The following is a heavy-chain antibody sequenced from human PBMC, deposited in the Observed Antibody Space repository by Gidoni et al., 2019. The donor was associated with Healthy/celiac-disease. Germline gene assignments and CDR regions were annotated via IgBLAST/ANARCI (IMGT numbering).Heavy chain of an antibody. CDR2: ISGSGGST. CDR1: GFTFSSYA. D-gene: IGHD3-22*01. V-gene: IGHV3-23*01. Sequence: EVQLLESGGGLVQPGGSLRLSCAASGFTFSSYAMSWVRQAPGKGLEWVSAISGSGGSTYYADSVKGRFTISRDNSKNTLYLKMNSLRAEDTAVYYCAKDRPRSYYDSSGYYGDAFDIWGQGTMVTVSS. CDR3: AKDRPRSYYDSSGYYGDAFDI. J-gene: IGHJ3*02.